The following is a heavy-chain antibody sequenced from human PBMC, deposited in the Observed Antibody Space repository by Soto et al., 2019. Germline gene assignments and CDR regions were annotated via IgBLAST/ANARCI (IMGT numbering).Heavy chain of an antibody. Sequence: EVELVESGGGLVQAGGSLRVSCGVSGFTSSDHYMDWVRQAPGKGLEWVGRTANKRSRYTTEYAASVKGRFIISRDDSKNSVYLQMNSLNSADTAVYYCAIAGFGHGLDVWGQGTTVTVSS. CDR1: GFTSSDHY. J-gene: IGHJ6*02. CDR2: TANKRSRYTT. D-gene: IGHD3-16*01. V-gene: IGHV3-72*01. CDR3: AIAGFGHGLDV.